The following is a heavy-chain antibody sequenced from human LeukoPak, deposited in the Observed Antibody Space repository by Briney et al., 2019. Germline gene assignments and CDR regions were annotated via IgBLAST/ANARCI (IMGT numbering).Heavy chain of an antibody. D-gene: IGHD5-18*01. Sequence: PGRSLRFSCAASGFTFSNYAMHGVRQAPGKGLDWVAIISSDKNNKYYADSVKGRFTISRDNSKNTLYLLMNSLRAEDTAVYYCAKDLDTAMANWGQGTLVTVSS. V-gene: IGHV3-30-3*01. J-gene: IGHJ4*02. CDR1: GFTFSNYA. CDR2: ISSDKNNK. CDR3: AKDLDTAMAN.